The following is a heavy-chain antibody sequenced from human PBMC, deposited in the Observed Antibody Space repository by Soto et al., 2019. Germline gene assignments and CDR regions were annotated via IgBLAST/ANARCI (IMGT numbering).Heavy chain of an antibody. CDR2: ISGSGDSA. CDR3: GKERRGSGWSVCNY. V-gene: IGHV3-23*01. Sequence: VQLLESGGGLVQPGGSLRLSCAASGFTFRDYAMNWVRQAPGKGLEWVSDISGSGDSARYAGSVRSRFTISRDNSRNTLCLQMNSLRVDDTAVYYCGKERRGSGWSVCNYWGQGTLVTVSS. CDR1: GFTFRDYA. J-gene: IGHJ4*02. D-gene: IGHD6-19*01.